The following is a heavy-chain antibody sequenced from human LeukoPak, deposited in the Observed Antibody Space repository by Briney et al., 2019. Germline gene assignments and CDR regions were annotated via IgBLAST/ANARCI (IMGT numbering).Heavy chain of an antibody. J-gene: IGHJ6*02. CDR2: IIPIFGTA. D-gene: IGHD3-10*01. Sequence: GASVKVSCKASGGTFSSYAISWVRQAPGQGLEWMGGIIPIFGTANYAQKFQGRVTITADESTSTAYMELSSLRSEDTAVYYCARVGAVLGGMDVWGQGTTVTVSS. V-gene: IGHV1-69*13. CDR3: ARVGAVLGGMDV. CDR1: GGTFSSYA.